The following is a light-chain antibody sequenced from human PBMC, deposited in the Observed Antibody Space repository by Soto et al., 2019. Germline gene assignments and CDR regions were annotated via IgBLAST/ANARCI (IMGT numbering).Light chain of an antibody. V-gene: IGKV1-5*01. CDR1: QSIGSR. CDR2: DAS. CDR3: QQYNSYST. Sequence: DVQMTQSPSTLSASVGDRVSITCRASQSIGSRLALNQQKSGKAPKLMTYDASRLERGVPSRFSGSGSGTEFTLTISSRQPDDFATYYCQQYNSYSTSGQGTKA. J-gene: IGKJ1*01.